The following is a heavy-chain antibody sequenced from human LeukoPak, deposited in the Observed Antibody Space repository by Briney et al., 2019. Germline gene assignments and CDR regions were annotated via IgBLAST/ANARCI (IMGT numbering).Heavy chain of an antibody. D-gene: IGHD3-10*01. J-gene: IGHJ4*02. Sequence: PGGSLRLSCAASGLTLGGYSMHWVRQAPGKGLEWVSFISSSGSITYDADSVKGRFTISRDNAKNSLYLQMNSLRAEDTAVYYCARSFFGSQSYYPFDDWGQGSLVTVSS. V-gene: IGHV3-48*04. CDR1: GLTLGGYS. CDR2: ISSSGSIT. CDR3: ARSFFGSQSYYPFDD.